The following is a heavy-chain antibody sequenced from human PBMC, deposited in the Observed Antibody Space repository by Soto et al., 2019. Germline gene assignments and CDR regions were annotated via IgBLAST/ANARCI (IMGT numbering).Heavy chain of an antibody. V-gene: IGHV1-8*01. CDR2: VNPNNGDT. D-gene: IGHD3-10*01. Sequence: QVQLVQSGDELKKPGASVKVSCKASGYTFSNYDMNWVRQATGQGPEWIGWVNPNNGDTGYAQQFQGRVTLTTDISPTTAYMELTSLRSEDTAIYYCAKVSRKGSAIDFDYWGQGTLITVSS. CDR3: AKVSRKGSAIDFDY. CDR1: GYTFSNYD. J-gene: IGHJ4*02.